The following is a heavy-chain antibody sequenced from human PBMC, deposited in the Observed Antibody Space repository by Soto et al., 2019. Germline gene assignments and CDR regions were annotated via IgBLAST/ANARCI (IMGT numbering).Heavy chain of an antibody. CDR2: IYYSGST. CDR1: GGSISSYY. Sequence: SETLSLTCSVSGGSISSYYWSWIRQPPGKGLEWIGYIYYSGSTNYNPSLKSRVTISVDTSKNQFSLKLSSVTAADTAVYYCAASCVGCGGFNYYGMDVWGQGTTVTVSS. CDR3: AASCVGCGGFNYYGMDV. J-gene: IGHJ6*02. D-gene: IGHD2-21*01. V-gene: IGHV4-59*12.